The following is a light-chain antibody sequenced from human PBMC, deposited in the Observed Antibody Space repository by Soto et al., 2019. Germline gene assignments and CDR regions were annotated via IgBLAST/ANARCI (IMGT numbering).Light chain of an antibody. V-gene: IGKV3-15*01. CDR2: GAS. CDR1: QSISSG. Sequence: EIVMTQSPATLSASPGERVTLPCRASQSISSGLAWYQQKPGQAPKLLIYGASTRATGIPARFSGSGSGTEFTLTISSLQSEDFAVYYWQQYNNWPPITFGPGTRLYIK. CDR3: QQYNNWPPIT. J-gene: IGKJ5*01.